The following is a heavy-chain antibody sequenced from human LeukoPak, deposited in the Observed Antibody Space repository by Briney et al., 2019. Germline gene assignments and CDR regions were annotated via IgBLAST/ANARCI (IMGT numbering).Heavy chain of an antibody. CDR2: IWHDGSTE. V-gene: IGHV3-33*01. Sequence: GGSLRLSCAASGFTFSSYVMEWVRQAPGKGLEWVAIIWHDGSTEYYVDSVKGRFAISRDNSKNALYLQMNSLRAEDTAVYYCARDNSGSIDYWGQGTLVTVSS. D-gene: IGHD3-10*01. J-gene: IGHJ4*02. CDR3: ARDNSGSIDY. CDR1: GFTFSSYV.